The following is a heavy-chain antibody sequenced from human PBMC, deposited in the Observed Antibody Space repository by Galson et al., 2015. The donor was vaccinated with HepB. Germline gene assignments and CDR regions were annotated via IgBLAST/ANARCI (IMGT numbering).Heavy chain of an antibody. V-gene: IGHV3-30*18. CDR2: ISYDGSNK. D-gene: IGHD5-18*01. CDR1: GFTFSSYG. J-gene: IGHJ4*02. CDR3: AKEVGGLWLTEGHYFDY. Sequence: SLRLSCAASGFTFSSYGMHWVRQAPGKGLEWVAVISYDGSNKYYADSVKGRFTISRDNSKNTLYLQMNSLRAEDTAVYYCAKEVGGLWLTEGHYFDYWGQGTLVTVSS.